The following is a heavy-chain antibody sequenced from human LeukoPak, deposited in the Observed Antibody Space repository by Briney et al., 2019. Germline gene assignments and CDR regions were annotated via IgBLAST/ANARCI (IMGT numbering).Heavy chain of an antibody. D-gene: IGHD2-2*02. V-gene: IGHV3-30-3*01. Sequence: GGSLRLSCAASGFTFSSYAMHWVRQAPGKGLEWVAVISYDGSNKYYADSVKGRFTISRDNSKNTLYLQMNSLRAEDTAVYYCARDDRYQLPYPAFDYWGQGTLVTVSS. CDR3: ARDDRYQLPYPAFDY. J-gene: IGHJ4*02. CDR1: GFTFSSYA. CDR2: ISYDGSNK.